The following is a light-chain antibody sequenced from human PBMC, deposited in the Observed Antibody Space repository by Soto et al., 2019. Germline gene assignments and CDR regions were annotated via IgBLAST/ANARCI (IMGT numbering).Light chain of an antibody. CDR2: DTS. Sequence: QAVVTQEPSLTVSPGGTVTLTCGSSTGAVTSGHYPYWFQQKPGQAPRTLIYDTSNRHSWTPARFSGSLLGGKAALTLSGAQPEDEAEYYCILVYSGGVVFGGGTKVTVL. V-gene: IGLV7-46*01. J-gene: IGLJ2*01. CDR3: ILVYSGGVV. CDR1: TGAVTSGHY.